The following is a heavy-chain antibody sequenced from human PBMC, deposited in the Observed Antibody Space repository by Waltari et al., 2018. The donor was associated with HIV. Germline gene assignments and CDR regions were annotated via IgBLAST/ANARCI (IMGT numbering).Heavy chain of an antibody. D-gene: IGHD3-22*01. Sequence: QVQLQESGPGLVKPSETRSLTCTVSGGSISSYYWSWIRQPPGKGLEWIAYTSYSGSTNYNPSLKSRVTISLDTSKNQFSLKLTSVTAADTAVYYCAKAPIYYDSSSGAFDIWGQGTMVTVSS. CDR3: AKAPIYYDSSSGAFDI. J-gene: IGHJ3*02. CDR2: TSYSGST. V-gene: IGHV4-59*01. CDR1: GGSISSYY.